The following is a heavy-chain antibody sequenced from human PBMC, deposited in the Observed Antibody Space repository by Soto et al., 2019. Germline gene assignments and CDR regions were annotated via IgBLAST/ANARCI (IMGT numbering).Heavy chain of an antibody. Sequence: QVQLVQSGAEVKKPGYSVKVSCKASGGTFSSYAISWVRQAPGQGLEWMGGIIPIFGTANYAQKFQGRVTITADESTSTAYMELSSLRSEDTAVYYCARDRIATYANGEYFQHWGQGTLVTVSS. V-gene: IGHV1-69*01. CDR2: IIPIFGTA. J-gene: IGHJ1*01. CDR1: GGTFSSYA. D-gene: IGHD2-21*01. CDR3: ARDRIATYANGEYFQH.